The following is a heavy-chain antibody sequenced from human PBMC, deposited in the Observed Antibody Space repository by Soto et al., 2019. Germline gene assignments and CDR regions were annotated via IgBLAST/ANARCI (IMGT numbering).Heavy chain of an antibody. D-gene: IGHD3-9*01. CDR1: GFTFSSYW. CDR2: IKQDGSEK. Sequence: GGSLRLSCAASGFTFSSYWMCWVRQAPGKGLEWVANIKQDGSEKYYVDSVKGRFTISRDNAKNTLYLQMNSLRAEDTAVYYCVIVFDTNYFDLWGQGNMLTGSS. V-gene: IGHV3-7*01. J-gene: IGHJ4*02. CDR3: VIVFDTNYFDL.